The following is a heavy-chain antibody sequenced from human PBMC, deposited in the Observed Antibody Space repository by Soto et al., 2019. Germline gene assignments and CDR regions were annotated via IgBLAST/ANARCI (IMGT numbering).Heavy chain of an antibody. CDR3: ARPLLSGWPTY. J-gene: IGHJ4*02. Sequence: QVQLVESGGGLDKPGGSLRLSFAASGFTFSDYYMSWIRQAPWKGLEWVSYISSSGSTIYYADYVKGRFTISRDNAKNSLYLQMNSLRAEDTPVYYCARPLLSGWPTYWGQGTLVTVSS. V-gene: IGHV3-11*01. D-gene: IGHD6-19*01. CDR2: ISSSGSTI. CDR1: GFTFSDYY.